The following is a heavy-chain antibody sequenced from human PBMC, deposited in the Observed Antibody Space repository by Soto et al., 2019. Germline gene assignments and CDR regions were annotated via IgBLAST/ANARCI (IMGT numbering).Heavy chain of an antibody. V-gene: IGHV3-7*01. CDR2: INPDGGVQ. J-gene: IGHJ4*02. CDR3: AGWGGSAF. CDR1: GFTFSNFW. Sequence: GGSLRLSCATSGFTFSNFWMNWVRQAPGKGLEWVANINPDGGVQRYVDSVKGRFTITRDNAKNSVYLQMSSLGAEDTAVYYCAGWGGSAFWGQGTLVTVSS. D-gene: IGHD5-12*01.